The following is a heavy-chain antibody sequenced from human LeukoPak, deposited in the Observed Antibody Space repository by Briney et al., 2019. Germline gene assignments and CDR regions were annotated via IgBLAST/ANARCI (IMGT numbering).Heavy chain of an antibody. D-gene: IGHD3-22*01. CDR1: GFTFSDYY. J-gene: IGHJ3*02. CDR2: ISSSGSTI. V-gene: IGHV3-11*04. Sequence: GGSLRLSCAASGFTFSDYYMSWIRQAPGKGLEWVSYISSSGSTIYYADSVKGRFTISRDNAKNSLYLQMNSLRAEDTAVYYCARDEILANYYDSSGYQGPHDAFDSWGQGTMVTVSS. CDR3: ARDEILANYYDSSGYQGPHDAFDS.